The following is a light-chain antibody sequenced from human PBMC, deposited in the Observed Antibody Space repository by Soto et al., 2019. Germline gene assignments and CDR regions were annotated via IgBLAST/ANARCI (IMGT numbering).Light chain of an antibody. CDR2: HAS. Sequence: TQSPGTLSLSPGERATLSCRASQSVSNWLAWYHQKPGTAPKLLIYHASTLESGVPSRFSGSGSGTEFTLTISSLQPDDFATYYCQQYNTYSTFGQGTRLEIK. J-gene: IGKJ5*01. V-gene: IGKV1-5*01. CDR3: QQYNTYST. CDR1: QSVSNW.